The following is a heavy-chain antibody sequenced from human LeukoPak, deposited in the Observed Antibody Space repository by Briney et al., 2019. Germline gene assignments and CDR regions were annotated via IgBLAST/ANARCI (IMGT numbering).Heavy chain of an antibody. D-gene: IGHD3-10*01. CDR2: FDPEDGET. CDR1: GYTLTELS. J-gene: IGHJ4*02. Sequence: ASVKVSCKVSGYTLTELSMHWVRQAPGKGLAWMGGFDPEDGETIYAQKFQGRVTMTEDTSTDTAYMELSSLRSEDTAVYYCATFPFGESLRYYFDYWGQGTLVTVSS. CDR3: ATFPFGESLRYYFDY. V-gene: IGHV1-24*01.